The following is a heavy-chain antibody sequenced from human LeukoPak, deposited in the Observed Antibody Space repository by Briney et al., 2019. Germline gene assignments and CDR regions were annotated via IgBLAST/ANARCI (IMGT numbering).Heavy chain of an antibody. J-gene: IGHJ5*02. CDR1: GYTFTSYD. CDR2: MNPNSGNT. CDR3: ARGFYYGSGSYYNSGYTPTGDWFDP. V-gene: IGHV1-8*01. D-gene: IGHD3-10*01. Sequence: ASVKVSCKASGYTFTSYDINWVRQATGQGLEWMGWMNPNSGNTGYAQKFQGRVTMTRNTSISTAYMELSSLRSEDTAVYYCARGFYYGSGSYYNSGYTPTGDWFDPWGQGTLVTVSS.